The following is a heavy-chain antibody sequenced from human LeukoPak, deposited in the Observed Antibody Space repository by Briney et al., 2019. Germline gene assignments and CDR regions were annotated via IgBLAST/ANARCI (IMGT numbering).Heavy chain of an antibody. CDR3: ASGGYDYYFDC. D-gene: IGHD5-12*01. Sequence: SQTLPLTCLISGDSVSSNSAAWNWLRQSPSRALEWLGRTYYRSKWYNDYAVSVKSRITSNPDTSKNQFSRQLISVTPEATDVYYCASGGYDYYFDCWGEGTLVTVSS. CDR2: TYYRSKWYN. V-gene: IGHV6-1*01. J-gene: IGHJ4*02. CDR1: GDSVSSNSAA.